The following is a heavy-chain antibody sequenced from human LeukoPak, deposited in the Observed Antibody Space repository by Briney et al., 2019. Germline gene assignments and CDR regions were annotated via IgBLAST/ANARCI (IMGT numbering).Heavy chain of an antibody. J-gene: IGHJ4*02. Sequence: PGGSLRPSWAASGFTFSTYSMKWVRPAPGKGLEGVSSIGSSSSYIYYGASVKGRFTISRDNAKNSLYLQMNSLRAEDTAVYYCATTPTAMGKFLFDSWGQGNLVTVSS. CDR3: ATTPTAMGKFLFDS. CDR2: IGSSSSYI. CDR1: GFTFSTYS. D-gene: IGHD5-18*01. V-gene: IGHV3-21*01.